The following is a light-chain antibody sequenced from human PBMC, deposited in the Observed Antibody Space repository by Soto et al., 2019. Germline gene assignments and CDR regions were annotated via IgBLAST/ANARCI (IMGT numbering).Light chain of an antibody. V-gene: IGKV3-15*01. CDR2: GAS. J-gene: IGKJ1*01. CDR3: QQYNDWPWT. CDR1: QSVSSN. Sequence: EIVMTQSPATLSVSPGERATLSCRASQSVSSNLAWYQKKPGQAPRLLIYGASSRATGIPARFSGSASGTEFTLTISGLQSEDFAVYYCQQYNDWPWTFGQGTKVEIK.